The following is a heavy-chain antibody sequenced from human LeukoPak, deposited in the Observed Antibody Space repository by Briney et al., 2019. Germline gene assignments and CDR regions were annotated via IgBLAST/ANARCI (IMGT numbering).Heavy chain of an antibody. CDR1: GGSISSYY. V-gene: IGHV4-59*01. D-gene: IGHD3-16*02. J-gene: IGHJ6*02. Sequence: PPETLSLTCTVSGGSISSYYWSWIRQPPGKGLEWIGYIYYSGSTNYNPSLKSRVTISVDTYKNQFSLKLSSVTSAVTAVYYCARVSDYVWGSYRYQDDYGWDVWGQGTTVTVSS. CDR2: IYYSGST. CDR3: ARVSDYVWGSYRYQDDYGWDV.